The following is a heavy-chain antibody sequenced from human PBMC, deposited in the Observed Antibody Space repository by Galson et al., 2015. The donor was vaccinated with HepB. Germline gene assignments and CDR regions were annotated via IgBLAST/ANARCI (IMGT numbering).Heavy chain of an antibody. J-gene: IGHJ2*01. CDR2: ISSSSSYT. CDR3: ARQGEVVVITTGYFDL. CDR1: GFTFSDYY. D-gene: IGHD3-22*01. V-gene: IGHV3-11*03. Sequence: SLRLSCAASGFTFSDYYMSWIRQAPGKGLEWVSYISSSSSYTNYAGSVKGRFTISRDNAKNSLYLQMNSLRAEDTAVYYCARQGEVVVITTGYFDLWGRGTLVTVSS.